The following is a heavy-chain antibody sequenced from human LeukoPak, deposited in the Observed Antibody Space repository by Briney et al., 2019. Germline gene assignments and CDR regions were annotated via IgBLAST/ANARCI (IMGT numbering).Heavy chain of an antibody. J-gene: IGHJ4*02. CDR2: IYYSGST. V-gene: IGHV4-59*01. CDR3: ARGGSGTYYHY. CDR1: GGSITSYH. D-gene: IGHD1-26*01. Sequence: ASETLSLTCTVSGGSITSYHYSWIRQPPGKGLEWIGYIYYSGSTNYNPSLKSRVTISVDTSKNQFPLKLSSVTAADTAVYYCARGGSGTYYHYWGQGTLVTVSS.